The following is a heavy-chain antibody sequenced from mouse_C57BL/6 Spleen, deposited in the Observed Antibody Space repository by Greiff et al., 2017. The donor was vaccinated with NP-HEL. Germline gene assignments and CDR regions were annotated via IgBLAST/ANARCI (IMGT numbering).Heavy chain of an antibody. V-gene: IGHV6-3*01. J-gene: IGHJ1*03. CDR2: IRLKSDNYAT. Sequence: EVKLVESGGGLVQPGGSMKLSCVASGFTFSNYWMNWVRQSPEKGLEWVAQIRLKSDNYATHYAESVKGRFTISRDDSTSSVYLQMNNLRAEDTGIYYCTGGEYDWYFDVWGTGTTVTVSS. CDR3: TGGEYDWYFDV. D-gene: IGHD5-1*01. CDR1: GFTFSNYW.